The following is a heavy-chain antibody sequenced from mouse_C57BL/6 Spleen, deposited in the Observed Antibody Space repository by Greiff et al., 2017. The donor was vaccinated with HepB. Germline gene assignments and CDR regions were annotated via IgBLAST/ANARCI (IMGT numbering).Heavy chain of an antibody. CDR1: GFTFSDYY. Sequence: EVMLVESEGGLVQPGSSMKLSCTASGFTFSDYYMAWVRQVPEKGLEWVANINYDGSSTYYLDSLKSRFIISRDNAKNILYLQMSSLKSEDTATYYCARAGYSNLFAYWGQGTLVTVSA. D-gene: IGHD2-5*01. V-gene: IGHV5-16*01. J-gene: IGHJ3*01. CDR3: ARAGYSNLFAY. CDR2: INYDGSST.